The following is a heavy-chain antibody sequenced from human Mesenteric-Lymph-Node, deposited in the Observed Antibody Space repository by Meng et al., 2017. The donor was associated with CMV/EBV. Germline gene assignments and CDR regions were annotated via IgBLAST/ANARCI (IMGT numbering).Heavy chain of an antibody. Sequence: VSYSSTTWSWIRQPPGKGLEWIGYIYYSGSTNYNPSLKSRVTISVDTSKNQFSLKLSSVTAADTAVYYCARSLVPAAIPRHYYYYYGMDVWGQGTTVTVSS. CDR1: VSYSSTT. CDR2: IYYSGST. D-gene: IGHD2-2*01. J-gene: IGHJ6*02. V-gene: IGHV4-59*12. CDR3: ARSLVPAAIPRHYYYYYGMDV.